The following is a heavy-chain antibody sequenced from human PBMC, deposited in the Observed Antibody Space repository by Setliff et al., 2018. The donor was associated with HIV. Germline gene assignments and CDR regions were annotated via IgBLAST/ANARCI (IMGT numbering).Heavy chain of an antibody. V-gene: IGHV5-51*01. CDR3: ATLVGTNGVVWFDP. D-gene: IGHD1-26*01. J-gene: IGHJ5*01. CDR2: VNPGDSST. CDR1: GYNFATYY. Sequence: GESLKISCRTSGYNFATYYIAWVRQMPGKGPEWMGSVNPGDSSTKYSPSFQGQVTLSADKSINTTYLQWSSLKASDTAMYYCATLVGTNGVVWFDPWGQGTLVTVSS.